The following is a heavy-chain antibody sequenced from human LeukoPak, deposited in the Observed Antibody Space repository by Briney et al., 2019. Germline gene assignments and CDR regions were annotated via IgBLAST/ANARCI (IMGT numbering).Heavy chain of an antibody. CDR2: IKSKTDGGTT. D-gene: IGHD3-22*01. CDR3: TSPPDYYDSSGYGY. J-gene: IGHJ4*02. Sequence: PGGSLRLSCAASGFTFSNAWMSWVRQAPGKGLEWVGRIKSKTDGGTTDYAAPVKGRFTISRDDSKNTLYLQMNSLKTEDTAVYYCTSPPDYYDSSGYGYWGQGTLVTVSS. V-gene: IGHV3-15*01. CDR1: GFTFSNAW.